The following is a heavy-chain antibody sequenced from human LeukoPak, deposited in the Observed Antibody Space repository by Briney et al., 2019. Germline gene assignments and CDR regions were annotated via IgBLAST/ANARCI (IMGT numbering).Heavy chain of an antibody. J-gene: IGHJ4*02. Sequence: GRSLRLSCAASGFTFDDYAMHWVRQAPGKGLEWVSGISWNSGSIGYADSVKGRFTISRDNAKNSLYLQMNSLRAEDTALYYCAKEYRVGMGYWGQGTLLTVSS. CDR3: AKEYRVGMGY. CDR2: ISWNSGSI. CDR1: GFTFDDYA. D-gene: IGHD3-16*01. V-gene: IGHV3-9*01.